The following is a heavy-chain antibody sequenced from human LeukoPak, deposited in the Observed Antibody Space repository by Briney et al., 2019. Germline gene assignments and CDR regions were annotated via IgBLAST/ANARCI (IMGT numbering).Heavy chain of an antibody. CDR1: GFTFSAYY. J-gene: IGHJ4*02. D-gene: IGHD6-6*01. CDR3: ARDGRLDYSSSSYLDY. CDR2: ITSGSLYT. V-gene: IGHV3-11*06. Sequence: PGGSLRLSCAASGFTFSAYYMSWIRQAPGKGLEWVSYITSGSLYTNYADSVKGRFTISRDNAKNSLYLQMNSLRAEDTAVYYCARDGRLDYSSSSYLDYWGQGTLVTVSS.